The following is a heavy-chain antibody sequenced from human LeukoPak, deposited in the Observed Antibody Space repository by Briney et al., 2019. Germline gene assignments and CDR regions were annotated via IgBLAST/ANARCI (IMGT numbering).Heavy chain of an antibody. Sequence: GTSLRLSCAASGFTFSSYAIHWVRQAPGKGLEWVAVISFDGTDAFYADSVKGRFTISRDNSKNTLYLQMNSLRAEDTAVYYCAKDPGQAVPAVDYWGQGTLVTVSS. J-gene: IGHJ4*02. CDR3: AKDPGQAVPAVDY. CDR2: ISFDGTDA. D-gene: IGHD2-2*01. CDR1: GFTFSSYA. V-gene: IGHV3-30*04.